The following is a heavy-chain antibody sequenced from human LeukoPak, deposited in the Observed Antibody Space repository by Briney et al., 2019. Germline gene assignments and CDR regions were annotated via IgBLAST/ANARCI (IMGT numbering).Heavy chain of an antibody. CDR1: GFTFSNYY. J-gene: IGHJ4*02. Sequence: GGSLRLSCAASGFTFSNYYMFWVRQAPGGGLEYVLAISTNGGSTDYANSVKGRFTISRDNSDNRVFLQMGTLRAEDMAVYYCARGGYYDSSGSFDYWGQGILVTVSS. D-gene: IGHD3-22*01. CDR2: ISTNGGST. CDR3: ARGGYYDSSGSFDY. V-gene: IGHV3-64*01.